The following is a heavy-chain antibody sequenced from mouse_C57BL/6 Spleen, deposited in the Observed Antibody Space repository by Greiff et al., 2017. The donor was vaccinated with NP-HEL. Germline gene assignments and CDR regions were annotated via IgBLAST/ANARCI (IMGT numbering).Heavy chain of an antibody. CDR3: TRDRYYYGRSGYCDY. D-gene: IGHD1-1*01. CDR2: ISSGGDYI. CDR1: GFTFSSYA. J-gene: IGHJ2*01. V-gene: IGHV5-9-1*02. Sequence: EVKLMESGEGLVKPGGSLKLSCAASGFTFSSYAMSWVRQTPEKRLEWVAYISSGGDYIYYAATVKGRFTISRDNARNTLYLQMSSRKSEDTAMYYCTRDRYYYGRSGYCDYWGQGTTLTVSS.